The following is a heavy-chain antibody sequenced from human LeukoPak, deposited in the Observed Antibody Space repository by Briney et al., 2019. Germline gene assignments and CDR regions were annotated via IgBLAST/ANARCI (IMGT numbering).Heavy chain of an antibody. Sequence: GGFLRLSCAASGFTFSGSDIHWVRQASGKGLEWVGRIRSKANSYATSYTASLKGRFTISRDDSKNTAYLQMSSLKTEDTAVYYCMSPMTTVPSRDYWGQGTLVTVSS. CDR3: MSPMTTVPSRDY. V-gene: IGHV3-73*01. CDR2: IRSKANSYAT. D-gene: IGHD4-17*01. J-gene: IGHJ4*02. CDR1: GFTFSGSD.